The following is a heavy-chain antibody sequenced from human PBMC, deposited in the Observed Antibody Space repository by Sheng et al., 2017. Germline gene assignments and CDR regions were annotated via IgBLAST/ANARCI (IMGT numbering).Heavy chain of an antibody. Sequence: QVQLVESGGGVVQPGRSLRLSCAASGFTFSSYAMHWVRQAPGKGLEWVAVISYDGSNKYYADSVKGRFTISRDNSKNTLYLQMNSLRAEDTAVYYCARGGDYGDPYYYYYMDVWGKGTTVTVSS. CDR2: ISYDGSNK. CDR1: GFTFSSYA. J-gene: IGHJ6*03. D-gene: IGHD4-17*01. CDR3: ARGGDYGDPYYYYYMDV. V-gene: IGHV3-30-3*01.